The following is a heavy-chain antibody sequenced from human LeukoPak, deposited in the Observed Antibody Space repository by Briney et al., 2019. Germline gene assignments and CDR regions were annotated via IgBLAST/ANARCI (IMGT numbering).Heavy chain of an antibody. CDR1: GFTVSSND. CDR3: ARDEYYDSSGYTPLGY. Sequence: PGGSLRLSCAASGFTVSSNDMSWVRQAPGKGLECISVIYSGGSTDYADSVKGRLTISRDNSKNTLYLQMNSLRAEDTAVYYCARDEYYDSSGYTPLGYWGQGTLVTVSS. CDR2: IYSGGST. D-gene: IGHD3-22*01. J-gene: IGHJ4*02. V-gene: IGHV3-53*01.